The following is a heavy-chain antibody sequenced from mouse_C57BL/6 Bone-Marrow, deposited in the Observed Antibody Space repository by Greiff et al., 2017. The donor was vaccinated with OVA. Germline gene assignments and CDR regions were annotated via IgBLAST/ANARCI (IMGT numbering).Heavy chain of an antibody. CDR1: GYTFTSYW. V-gene: IGHV1-50*01. J-gene: IGHJ2*01. CDR2: IDPSDSYT. CDR3: ARRGYFFDY. Sequence: QVQLQQPGAELAKPGASVKLSCKASGYTFTSYWMQWVKQRPGQGLEWIGEIDPSDSYTNYNQKFKGKATLTVDTSSSTAYMQLSSLTSEDSAVYYCARRGYFFDYWGQGTTLTVSS.